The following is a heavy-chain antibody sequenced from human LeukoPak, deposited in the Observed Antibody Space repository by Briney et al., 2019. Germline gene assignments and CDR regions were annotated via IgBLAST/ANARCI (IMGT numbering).Heavy chain of an antibody. CDR3: ARDSPRDYYDSSGYYYYAFDI. CDR2: IYTSAST. V-gene: IGHV4-4*07. J-gene: IGHJ3*02. CDR1: GGSISSYY. D-gene: IGHD3-22*01. Sequence: SETLSLTCTVSGGSISSYYWSWIRQPAGKGLEWIGRIYTSASTNYNPSLKSRVTMSVDTSKNQFSLKLSSVTAADTAVYYCARDSPRDYYDSSGYYYYAFDIWGPVTMVTVSS.